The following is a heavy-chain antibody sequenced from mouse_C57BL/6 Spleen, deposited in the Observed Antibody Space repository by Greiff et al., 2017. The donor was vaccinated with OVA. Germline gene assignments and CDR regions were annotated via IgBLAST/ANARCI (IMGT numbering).Heavy chain of an antibody. Sequence: DVKLVESGGGLVKPGGSLKLSCAASGFTFSDYGMHWVRQAPEKGLEWVAYISSGSSTIYYADTVKGRFTISRDNAKNTLFLQMTSLRSEDTAMYYCARVIYYYGSSPWYFDVWGTGTTVTVSS. J-gene: IGHJ1*03. V-gene: IGHV5-17*01. CDR2: ISSGSSTI. CDR3: ARVIYYYGSSPWYFDV. D-gene: IGHD1-1*01. CDR1: GFTFSDYG.